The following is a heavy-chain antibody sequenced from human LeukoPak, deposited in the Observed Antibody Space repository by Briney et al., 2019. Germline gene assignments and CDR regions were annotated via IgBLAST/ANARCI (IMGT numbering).Heavy chain of an antibody. D-gene: IGHD3-3*01. J-gene: IGHJ6*02. V-gene: IGHV3-53*01. CDR1: GFTVSGNY. CDR3: ATDSDFWSGYYKPPYYYYGMDV. Sequence: GGSLRLSCAASGFTVSGNYMSWVRQAPGKGLEWVSVIYSGGSTYYADSVKGRFTISRDNSKNTLYLQMNSLRAEDTAVYYCATDSDFWSGYYKPPYYYYGMDVWGQGTTVTVSS. CDR2: IYSGGST.